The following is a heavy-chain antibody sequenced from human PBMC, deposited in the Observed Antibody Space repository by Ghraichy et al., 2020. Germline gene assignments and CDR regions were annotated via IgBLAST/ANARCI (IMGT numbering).Heavy chain of an antibody. Sequence: SETLSLTCTVSGGSISSYYWSWIRQPPGKGLEWIGYIYYSGNTNYSPSLKSRVTISVDTSKNQFSLRLTSVTAADTAVYYCARHYEPDSSSWYEYFDYWGQGTLVTISS. J-gene: IGHJ4*02. CDR3: ARHYEPDSSSWYEYFDY. CDR1: GGSISSYY. V-gene: IGHV4-59*08. CDR2: IYYSGNT. D-gene: IGHD6-13*01.